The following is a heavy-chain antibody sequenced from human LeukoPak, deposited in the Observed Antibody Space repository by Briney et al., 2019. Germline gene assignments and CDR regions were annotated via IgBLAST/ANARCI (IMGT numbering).Heavy chain of an antibody. J-gene: IGHJ4*02. CDR3: AKLVRFLEYYFDY. Sequence: GGSLRLSCAASGFTVSSNYMSWVRQAPGKGLEWVSVIYSGGSTYYADSVKGRFTISRDNSKNTLYLQMNSLRAEDTAVYYCAKLVRFLEYYFDYWGQGTLVTVSS. CDR1: GFTVSSNY. D-gene: IGHD1-1*01. CDR2: IYSGGST. V-gene: IGHV3-66*04.